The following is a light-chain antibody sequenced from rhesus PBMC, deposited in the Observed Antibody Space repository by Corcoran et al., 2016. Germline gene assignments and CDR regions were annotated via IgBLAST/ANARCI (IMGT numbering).Light chain of an antibody. J-gene: IGKJ4*01. CDR2: EAS. CDR3: QHYHSSPLT. CDR1: QGITND. V-gene: IGKV1S17*01. Sequence: DIQMTQSPSSLSASVGDRVTITCRASQGITNDLAWYQQKPGETPKLLIYEASSLESGIPSRFSGSGSGTDFALTNSSLQSEDFATYYCQHYHSSPLTFGGGTKVEIK.